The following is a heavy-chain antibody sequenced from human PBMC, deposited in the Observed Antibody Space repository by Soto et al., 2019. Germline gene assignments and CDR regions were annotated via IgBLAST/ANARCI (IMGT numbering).Heavy chain of an antibody. V-gene: IGHV5-51*01. J-gene: IGHJ4*02. CDR2: IYPTDSDT. Sequence: PGESLKISCKGSGYSFTTYWIGWVRQMPGKGLEWMGIIYPTDSDTRYSPSFQGQVTISADKSISTAYLQWSSLKASDTAMYYCARLTMVRGVIITSAPFDYWGRGTSVTFSS. CDR3: ARLTMVRGVIITSAPFDY. D-gene: IGHD3-10*01. CDR1: GYSFTTYW.